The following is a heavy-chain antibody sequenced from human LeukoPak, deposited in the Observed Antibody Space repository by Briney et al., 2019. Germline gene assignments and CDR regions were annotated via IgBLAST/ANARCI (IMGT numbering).Heavy chain of an antibody. Sequence: PGGSLRLSCAASGFTFSSYGMHWGRQAPGKGLGWGAVISYDGSNKYYADSVKGRFTISRDNSKNTLYLQMNSLRAEDTAVYYCAKGSSGWYEYYFDYWGQGTLVTVSS. CDR1: GFTFSSYG. CDR2: ISYDGSNK. CDR3: AKGSSGWYEYYFDY. V-gene: IGHV3-30*18. J-gene: IGHJ4*02. D-gene: IGHD6-19*01.